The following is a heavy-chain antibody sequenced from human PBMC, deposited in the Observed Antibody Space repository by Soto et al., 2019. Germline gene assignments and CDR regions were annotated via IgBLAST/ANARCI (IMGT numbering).Heavy chain of an antibody. D-gene: IGHD3-22*01. Sequence: EVQLVESGGGLVKPGGSLRLSCAASGFTFSNAWMNWVRQAPGKGLEWVGRIKSKTDGGTTDYAAPVKGRFTISRDDSKNTLYLQMNSLKNEDTAVYYCTTHSRSPGVVLSSYYDSSGYYYDAFDIWGQGTMVTVSS. CDR1: GFTFSNAW. V-gene: IGHV3-15*07. J-gene: IGHJ3*02. CDR2: IKSKTDGGTT. CDR3: TTHSRSPGVVLSSYYDSSGYYYDAFDI.